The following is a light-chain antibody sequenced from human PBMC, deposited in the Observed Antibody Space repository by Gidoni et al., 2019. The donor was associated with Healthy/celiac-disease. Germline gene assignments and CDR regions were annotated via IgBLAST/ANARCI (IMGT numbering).Light chain of an antibody. V-gene: IGKV1-33*01. CDR2: EAY. Sequence: DIQMPQSPSSLSASGGDRFTITCQASKDISNYLNWYHQKPGKAPKLLIYEAYNLETGVPTRFSGSGSRTDFTFTISSLQAEDIATYYYQQYDNLPTFGQGTRLEIK. CDR3: QQYDNLPT. J-gene: IGKJ5*01. CDR1: KDISNY.